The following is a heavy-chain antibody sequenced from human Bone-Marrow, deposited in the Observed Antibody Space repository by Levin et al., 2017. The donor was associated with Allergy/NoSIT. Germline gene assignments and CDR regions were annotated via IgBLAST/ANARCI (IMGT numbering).Heavy chain of an antibody. CDR2: VSYDGTIQ. CDR3: AKDAEHAGNTPDY. Sequence: PGGSLRLSCATSGFNFTNSAIHWVRQAPGKGLEWVALVSYDGTIQYYADSVKGRFTVSRDNSKNTVSLQMNSLRPEDTALYYCAKDAEHAGNTPDYWGQGALVTVSS. V-gene: IGHV3-30*04. CDR1: GFNFTNSA. D-gene: IGHD1/OR15-1a*01. J-gene: IGHJ4*02.